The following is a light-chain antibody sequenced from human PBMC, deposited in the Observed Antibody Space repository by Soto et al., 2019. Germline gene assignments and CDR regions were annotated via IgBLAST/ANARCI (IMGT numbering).Light chain of an antibody. CDR2: GAS. V-gene: IGKV3-15*01. J-gene: IGKJ4*01. CDR3: QQYNNWPPLT. CDR1: QSISSSY. Sequence: EIVMTQSPATLSVSPGERATLSYRASQSISSSYLAWYQQKPGQAPRLLIYGASTRATGIPARFSGSGSGTVFTLTISNLQSEDFAVYYCQQYNNWPPLTFGGGTKVEIK.